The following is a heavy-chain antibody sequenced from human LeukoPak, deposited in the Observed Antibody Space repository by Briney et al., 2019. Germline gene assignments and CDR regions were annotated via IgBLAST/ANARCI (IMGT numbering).Heavy chain of an antibody. D-gene: IGHD2-2*01. V-gene: IGHV3-23*01. CDR1: GFTFSSYA. Sequence: GGSLRLSCAASGFTFSSYAMSWVRQAPGKGLEWVSGISGSGGSTYYADSVKGRFTISRDNSKNTLYLQMNSLRAEDTAVYYCAEDIRSTSSRGYFDYWGQGTLVPVSS. J-gene: IGHJ4*02. CDR2: ISGSGGST. CDR3: AEDIRSTSSRGYFDY.